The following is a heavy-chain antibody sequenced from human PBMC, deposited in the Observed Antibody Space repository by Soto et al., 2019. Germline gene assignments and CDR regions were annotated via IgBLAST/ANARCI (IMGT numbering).Heavy chain of an antibody. CDR1: GGSISSGDCY. CDR2: IYYSGST. J-gene: IGHJ4*02. D-gene: IGHD4-4*01. CDR3: ARVFSNYDGYYFDY. V-gene: IGHV4-30-4*01. Sequence: SETLSLTCTVSGGSISSGDCYWSWIRQPSGKGLEWIGYIYYSGSTYYNPSLKSRVTISVDTSKNQFSLKLSSVTAADTAVYYCARVFSNYDGYYFDYWGQGTLVTVSS.